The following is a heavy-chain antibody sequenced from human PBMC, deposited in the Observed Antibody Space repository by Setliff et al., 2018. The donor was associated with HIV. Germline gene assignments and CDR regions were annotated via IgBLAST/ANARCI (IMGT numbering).Heavy chain of an antibody. CDR1: GGSFSGYN. V-gene: IGHV4-34*01. Sequence: SETLSLTCAVYGGSFSGYNWSWIRQPPGKGLEWIGEINHSGSTRYNPSLKSRVTISLDTSKNRFSLQLTSVTAADTAVYYCARHRDGGTYPLDYWGQGTLVTVSS. CDR3: ARHRDGGTYPLDY. J-gene: IGHJ4*02. CDR2: INHSGST. D-gene: IGHD1-26*01.